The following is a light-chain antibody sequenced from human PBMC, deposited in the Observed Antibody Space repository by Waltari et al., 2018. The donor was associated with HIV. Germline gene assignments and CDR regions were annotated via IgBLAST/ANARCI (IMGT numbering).Light chain of an antibody. Sequence: DIQITQSPSSLSAFVGDRVTITCRASQNISNSLNWYQQKPGKAPEVLIYGGTNLQSRVPSRFSGSGSGRDFTLTSSSLQRGDCVTYSCQQTYATPRTFGLGTRLEI. CDR2: GGT. J-gene: IGKJ5*01. CDR3: QQTYATPRT. CDR1: QNISNS. V-gene: IGKV1-39*01.